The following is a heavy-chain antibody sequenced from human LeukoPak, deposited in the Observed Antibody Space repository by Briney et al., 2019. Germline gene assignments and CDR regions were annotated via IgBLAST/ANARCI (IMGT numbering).Heavy chain of an antibody. CDR1: GFTFDDYA. CDR2: ISWSSGSI. J-gene: IGHJ6*02. CDR3: AKDWGYYYYYGMDV. D-gene: IGHD7-27*01. V-gene: IGHV3-9*01. Sequence: PGGSLRLSCAASGFTFDDYAMHWVRQAPGKGLEWVSGISWSSGSIGYADSVKGRFTISRDNAKNSLYLQMNSLRAEDTALYYCAKDWGYYYYYGMDVWGQGTTVTVSS.